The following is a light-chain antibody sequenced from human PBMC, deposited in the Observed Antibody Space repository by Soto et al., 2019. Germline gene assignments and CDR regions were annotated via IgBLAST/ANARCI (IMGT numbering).Light chain of an antibody. Sequence: QSVLTQSPSVSAAPGQKVTISCSGSSSNIGNNYISWYQQLPGTAPKLLIYDNNKRPSGIPDRFSGSKSGTSGTLDITVLQTEDEADYYCATWDGSLPGEVFGGGTKLTVL. J-gene: IGLJ2*01. CDR1: SSNIGNNY. V-gene: IGLV1-51*01. CDR3: ATWDGSLPGEV. CDR2: DNN.